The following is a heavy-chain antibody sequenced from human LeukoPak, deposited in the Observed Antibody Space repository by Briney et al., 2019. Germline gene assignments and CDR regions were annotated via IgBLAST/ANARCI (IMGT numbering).Heavy chain of an antibody. Sequence: GGSLRPSCAASGFTFSSYAMSWVRQAPGKGLEWVSAISGSGGSTYYADSVKGRFTISRDNSKNTLYLQMNSLRAEDTAVYYCAKAQDPTYYYGSGSPLDWFDPWGQGTLVTVSS. J-gene: IGHJ5*02. CDR3: AKAQDPTYYYGSGSPLDWFDP. V-gene: IGHV3-23*01. CDR2: ISGSGGST. CDR1: GFTFSSYA. D-gene: IGHD3-10*01.